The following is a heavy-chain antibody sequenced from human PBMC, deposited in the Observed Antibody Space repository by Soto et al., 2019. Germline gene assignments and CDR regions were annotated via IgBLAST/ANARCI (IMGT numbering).Heavy chain of an antibody. D-gene: IGHD3-9*01. CDR3: TRDRDFLTGYYYPSSFDY. Sequence: GGSLRLSCAASGFTFRNYGMNWVRQAPGKGLEWVSYIGIGSSTTYYADSVKGRFTISRDNAKSVAYLQMNSLKTEDTAMYYCTRDRDFLTGYYYPSSFDYWGQGALVTVSS. V-gene: IGHV3-48*01. CDR2: IGIGSSTT. CDR1: GFTFRNYG. J-gene: IGHJ4*02.